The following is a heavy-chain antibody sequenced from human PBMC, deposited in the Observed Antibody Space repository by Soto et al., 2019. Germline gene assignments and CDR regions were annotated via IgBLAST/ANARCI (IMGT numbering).Heavy chain of an antibody. V-gene: IGHV3-30-3*01. J-gene: IGHJ6*02. CDR2: ISYDGSNK. D-gene: IGHD5-18*01. CDR1: GFTFSSYA. CDR3: ARDRRTAIGYYYYGMDV. Sequence: GGSLRLSCAASGFTFSSYAMHWVRQAPGKGLEWVAVISYDGSNKYYADSVKGRFTISRDNSKNTLYLQMNSLRAEDTAVYYCARDRRTAIGYYYYGMDVWGQGTTVTVSS.